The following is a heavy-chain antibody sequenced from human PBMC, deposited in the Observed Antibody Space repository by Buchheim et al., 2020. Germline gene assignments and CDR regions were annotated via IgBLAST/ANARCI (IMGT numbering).Heavy chain of an antibody. V-gene: IGHV4-34*01. CDR3: ARGPGQQLVLDY. Sequence: QVQLQQWGAGLLKPSETLSLTCAVYGGSFSGYYWSWIRQPPGKGLEWIGEINHSGSTNYNPSLKSRVTISVDTSKKPFSLKLSSVTAADTAVYYCARGPGQQLVLDYWGQGTL. J-gene: IGHJ4*02. CDR2: INHSGST. CDR1: GGSFSGYY. D-gene: IGHD6-13*01.